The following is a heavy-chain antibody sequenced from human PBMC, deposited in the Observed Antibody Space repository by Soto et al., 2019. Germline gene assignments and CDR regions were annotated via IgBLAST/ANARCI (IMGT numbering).Heavy chain of an antibody. D-gene: IGHD1-26*01. V-gene: IGHV4-59*01. CDR2: IYYSGST. CDR3: GRDEGGSYGWFDP. Sequence: QVQLQESGPGLVKPSETLSLTCTVSGGSISSYYWSWIRQPPGKGLEWIGYIYYSGSTNYNPSLKSRVTISVDTSKKQFSLNLSSVTAADTAVYYCGRDEGGSYGWFDPWGQGTLVTVSS. J-gene: IGHJ5*02. CDR1: GGSISSYY.